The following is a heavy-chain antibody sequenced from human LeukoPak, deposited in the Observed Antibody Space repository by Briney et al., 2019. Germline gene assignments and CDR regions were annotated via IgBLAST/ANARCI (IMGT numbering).Heavy chain of an antibody. CDR1: GFTFSSCA. Sequence: PGGSLRLSCAASGFTFSSCAMHWVRQSPGKGLEWVAVISYGGDDGSNIYYTDSVEGRFTISRDNSKSTLFLEMNSLRPDDTAVYYCAREGVNSPVDSFDVWGQGTMVTVSS. V-gene: IGHV3-30-3*01. CDR3: AREGVNSPVDSFDV. CDR2: ISYGGDDGSNI. D-gene: IGHD2-21*01. J-gene: IGHJ3*01.